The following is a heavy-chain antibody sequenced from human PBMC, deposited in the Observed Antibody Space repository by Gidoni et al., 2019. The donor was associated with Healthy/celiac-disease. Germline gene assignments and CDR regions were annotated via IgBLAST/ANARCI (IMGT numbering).Heavy chain of an antibody. J-gene: IGHJ6*02. CDR2: IIPIFGTA. D-gene: IGHD6-6*01. CDR3: AREYSSSSANWYYYYGMDV. CDR1: GGTFSSYA. Sequence: QVQLVQSGAEVMTPGSSVKVSCQASGGTFSSYAISWVRQAPGQGLEWMGGIIPIFGTANYAQKFQGRVTITADESTSTAYMELSSLRSEDTAVYYCAREYSSSSANWYYYYGMDVWGQGTTVTVSS. V-gene: IGHV1-69*01.